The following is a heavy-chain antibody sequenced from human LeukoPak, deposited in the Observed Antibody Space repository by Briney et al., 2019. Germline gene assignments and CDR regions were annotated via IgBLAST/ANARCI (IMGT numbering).Heavy chain of an antibody. Sequence: SETLSLTCAVSGSSISNGHYWVWIRQPPGKGLEWIGYIYYSGSTNYNPSLKSRVTISVDTSKNQFSLKLSSVTAADTAVYYCARDPGYYGSGSYLDYWGQGTLVTVSS. D-gene: IGHD3-10*01. CDR1: GSSISNGHY. J-gene: IGHJ4*02. CDR2: IYYSGST. CDR3: ARDPGYYGSGSYLDY. V-gene: IGHV4-59*11.